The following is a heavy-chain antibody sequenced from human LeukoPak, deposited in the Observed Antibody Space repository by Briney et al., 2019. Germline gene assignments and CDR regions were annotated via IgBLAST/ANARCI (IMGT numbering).Heavy chain of an antibody. CDR2: IFYTGST. D-gene: IGHD3-9*01. J-gene: IGHJ5*02. Sequence: SETLSLTCAVYGGSFSGYYWSWIRQPPGKGLEWIGRIFYTGSTNYNPSLKSRVTISVDPSMNQCSLRLTSVTAADTAVYYCARVGDYDILTGYRPDNWFDPWGQGMMVTVSS. CDR3: ARVGDYDILTGYRPDNWFDP. V-gene: IGHV4-59*01. CDR1: GGSFSGYY.